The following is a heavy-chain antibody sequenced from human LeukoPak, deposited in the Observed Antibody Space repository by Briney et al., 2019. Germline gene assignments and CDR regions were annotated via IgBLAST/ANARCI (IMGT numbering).Heavy chain of an antibody. Sequence: PSETLSLTCTVSGDSFSYFYWSWIRQPPGKGLEWIGYIYNSGSTYYNPSLKSRVTISVDTSKNQFSLKLSSVTATDTAVYYCARLSVGYCSSTSCYSADYWGQGTLVTVSS. V-gene: IGHV4-59*12. D-gene: IGHD2-2*01. CDR2: IYNSGST. J-gene: IGHJ4*02. CDR3: ARLSVGYCSSTSCYSADY. CDR1: GDSFSYFY.